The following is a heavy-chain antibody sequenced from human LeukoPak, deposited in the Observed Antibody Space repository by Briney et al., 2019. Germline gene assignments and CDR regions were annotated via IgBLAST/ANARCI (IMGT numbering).Heavy chain of an antibody. CDR1: GYTFTGYY. CDR2: INPNSGGT. J-gene: IGHJ6*03. Sequence: ASVKVSCKASGYTFTGYYMHWVRQAPGQGLEWMGWINPNSGGTNYAQKFQGRVTMTRDTSTSTAYMELRSLRSDDTAVYYCARDHGSSGWHYYYYYYMDVWGKGTTVTISS. V-gene: IGHV1-2*02. CDR3: ARDHGSSGWHYYYYYYMDV. D-gene: IGHD6-19*01.